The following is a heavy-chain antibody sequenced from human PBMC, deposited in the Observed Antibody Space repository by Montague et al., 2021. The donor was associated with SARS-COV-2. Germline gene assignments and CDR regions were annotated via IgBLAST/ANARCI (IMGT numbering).Heavy chain of an antibody. D-gene: IGHD6-13*01. Sequence: SLRLSCAASGFSFGDYAMHWVRLAPGQGLEWVSGISRDSDKIGYGDSVKGRFIVSRDNAKNSLYLQMNSVRIDDTALYFCAKDVLSVPAAGGVFDSWGQGTLVAVPS. V-gene: IGHV3-9*01. CDR3: AKDVLSVPAAGGVFDS. CDR2: ISRDSDKI. CDR1: GFSFGDYA. J-gene: IGHJ4*02.